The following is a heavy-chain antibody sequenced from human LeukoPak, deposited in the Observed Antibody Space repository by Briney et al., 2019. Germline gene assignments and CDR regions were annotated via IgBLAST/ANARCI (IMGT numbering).Heavy chain of an antibody. D-gene: IGHD3-10*01. CDR2: ISGSGGST. Sequence: GGSLRLSCAASGINFSGYSMHWVRQAPGKGLEWVSAISGSGGSTYYADSVKGRFTISRDNSRNTLYLQMNSLRAEDTAVYYCAKARGAQSFDYWGQGTLVTVSS. J-gene: IGHJ4*02. CDR3: AKARGAQSFDY. CDR1: GINFSGYS. V-gene: IGHV3-23*01.